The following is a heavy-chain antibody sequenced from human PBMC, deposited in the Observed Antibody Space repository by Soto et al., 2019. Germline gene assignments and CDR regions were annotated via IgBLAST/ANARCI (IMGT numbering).Heavy chain of an antibody. CDR3: ARSVLP. Sequence: PSETLSLTCTVSGGSISSGGYYWNWIRQHPGKGLEWIGYIYYSGSTYYNPSLKSRVSISVDTSKNHFSLKLTSVTAADTAVYYCARSVLPWGQGTQVTVSS. CDR1: GGSISSGGYY. J-gene: IGHJ5*02. V-gene: IGHV4-31*03. CDR2: IYYSGST.